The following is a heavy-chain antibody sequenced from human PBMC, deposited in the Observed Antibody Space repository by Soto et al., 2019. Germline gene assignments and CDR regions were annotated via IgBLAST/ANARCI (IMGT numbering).Heavy chain of an antibody. CDR2: INPKSGGT. CDR3: AGEDVLLLPTASGVYYYYLMDV. D-gene: IGHD3-22*01. CDR1: GYTFTGYY. V-gene: IGHV1-2*02. J-gene: IGHJ6*02. Sequence: ASVKVSCKXSGYTFTGYYIHWVRQAPGQGLQWMGWINPKSGGTNYAQKFQGRVTMTRDTSIRTAYMDLSRLKSDDTAIYFCAGEDVLLLPTASGVYYYYLMDVWGQGTPVTVSS.